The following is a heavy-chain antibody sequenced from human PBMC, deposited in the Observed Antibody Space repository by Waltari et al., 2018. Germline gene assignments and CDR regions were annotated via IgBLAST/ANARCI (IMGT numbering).Heavy chain of an antibody. CDR3: LYWSSYQFFHY. J-gene: IGHJ4*02. CDR2: IRGKDSGGAT. V-gene: IGHV3-49*04. CDR1: GFTFDDPA. Sequence: EVQLVESGGDLVQPGRSLRLSCTASGFTFDDPALSWVRLAPGKGLEWIGAIRGKDSGGATEYDASLKGRFTISRDDSKSIAYLQMNSLKIEDTAVYYCLYWSSYQFFHYWGQGTLVTVSP. D-gene: IGHD3-10*01.